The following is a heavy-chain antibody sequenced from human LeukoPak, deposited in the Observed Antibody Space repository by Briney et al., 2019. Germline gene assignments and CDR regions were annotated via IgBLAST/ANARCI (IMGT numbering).Heavy chain of an antibody. Sequence: GGSLRLSCAASGFTFSSYEMNWVRQAPGKGLEWVSYISSSGSTIYYADSVKGRFTISRDNAKNSLYLQMNSLRAEDTAVYYCARAIAVPSFDYWGQGTLVTVSS. CDR1: GFTFSSYE. D-gene: IGHD6-19*01. J-gene: IGHJ4*02. CDR3: ARAIAVPSFDY. CDR2: ISSSGSTI. V-gene: IGHV3-48*03.